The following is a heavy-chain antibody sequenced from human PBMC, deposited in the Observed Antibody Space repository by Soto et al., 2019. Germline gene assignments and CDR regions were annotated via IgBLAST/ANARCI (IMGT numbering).Heavy chain of an antibody. CDR3: ASDGSGTYYYDSSAPDDYYYGMDV. CDR1: GGTFSSYA. Sequence: ASVKVSCKASGGTFSSYAISWVRQAPGQGLEWMGRIIPILGIANYAQKFQGRVTITADKSMSTAYMELSSLRSEDTAVYYCASDGSGTYYYDSSAPDDYYYGMDVWGQGTTVTVSS. V-gene: IGHV1-69*04. CDR2: IIPILGIA. D-gene: IGHD3-22*01. J-gene: IGHJ6*02.